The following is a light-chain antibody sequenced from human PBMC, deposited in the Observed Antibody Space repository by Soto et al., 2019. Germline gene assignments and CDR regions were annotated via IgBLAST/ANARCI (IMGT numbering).Light chain of an antibody. Sequence: QSVLTQPPSVSGAPGQRVTISCTGTSSDVGGYNYVSWYQQHPGKAPKLMIYEVSNRPSGVSNRFSGSKSGNTASLTISGLQAEDEADYYCSSYTSSSTLENVFGTGTKV. J-gene: IGLJ1*01. V-gene: IGLV2-14*01. CDR3: SSYTSSSTLENV. CDR1: SSDVGGYNY. CDR2: EVS.